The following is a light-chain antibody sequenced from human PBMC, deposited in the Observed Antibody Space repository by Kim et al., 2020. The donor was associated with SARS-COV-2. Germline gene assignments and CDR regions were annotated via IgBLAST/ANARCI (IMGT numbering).Light chain of an antibody. CDR3: QAWDISTRV. V-gene: IGLV3-1*01. CDR1: KLGDKY. CDR2: QDS. Sequence: SYELTQPPSVSVSPGQTASITCSGDKLGDKYACWYQQKPGQSPVLVIYQDSKRPSGIPERFSGSNSGNTATLTISGTQAMDEADYYCQAWDISTRVFVTATKVTVL. J-gene: IGLJ1*01.